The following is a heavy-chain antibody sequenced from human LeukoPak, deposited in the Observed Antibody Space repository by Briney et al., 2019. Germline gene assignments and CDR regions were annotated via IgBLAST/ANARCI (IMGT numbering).Heavy chain of an antibody. V-gene: IGHV1-46*01. CDR3: ARDQEGFDY. CDR1: GYSFTSNY. CDR2: IYPRDGST. Sequence: GASVKVSCKVSGYSFTSNYIHWVRQAPGQGLEWMGMIYPRDGSTSYAQNFQGRVTVTRDTSTTTVHMELRGLRSEDTAVYYCARDQEGFDYWGQGTVVTVSS. J-gene: IGHJ4*02.